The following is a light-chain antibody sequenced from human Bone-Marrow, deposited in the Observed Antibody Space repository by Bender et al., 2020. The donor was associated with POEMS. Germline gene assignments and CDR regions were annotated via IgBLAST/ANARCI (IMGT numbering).Light chain of an antibody. V-gene: IGLV1-36*01. Sequence: QSVVTQPPSLSEAPRQRVTISCSGSSSNIGNHCVNWYQQLPGEAPKLLIYYDDLLTPGVSDRFSASKSGTSASLAISELQSEDEALYYCSAWDDSLSDWVFGGETKLTVL. CDR3: SAWDDSLSDWV. CDR2: YDD. J-gene: IGLJ3*02. CDR1: SSNIGNHC.